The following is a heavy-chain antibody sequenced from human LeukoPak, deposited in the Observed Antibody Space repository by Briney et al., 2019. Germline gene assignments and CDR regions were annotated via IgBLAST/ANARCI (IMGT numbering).Heavy chain of an antibody. CDR3: VRRVGSGYYYFDY. CDR2: INGDGSTT. CDR1: GFTFSSYS. D-gene: IGHD3-22*01. V-gene: IGHV3-74*01. J-gene: IGHJ4*02. Sequence: GGSLRLSCAASGFTFSSYSMNWVRQAPGRGLVWVSFINGDGSTTTYADSVKGRFTISRDNAKNTLYLQMNNLRAEDTAVYYCVRRVGSGYYYFDYWGQGTLVTVSS.